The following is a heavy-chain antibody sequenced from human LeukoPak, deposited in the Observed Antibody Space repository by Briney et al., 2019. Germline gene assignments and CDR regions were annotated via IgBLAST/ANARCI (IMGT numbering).Heavy chain of an antibody. CDR1: GFTFSSYS. D-gene: IGHD3-3*01. V-gene: IGHV3-21*01. CDR2: ISSSNSYI. J-gene: IGHJ6*03. CDR3: ARDGHGDFWRARRTYYMDV. Sequence: PGGSLRLSCAASGFTFSSYSMNWVRQAPGKGLEWVSSISSSNSYIYYADSVKGRFTISRDNAKNSLYLQMNSLRAEDTAVYYCARDGHGDFWRARRTYYMDVWGKGTTVTVSS.